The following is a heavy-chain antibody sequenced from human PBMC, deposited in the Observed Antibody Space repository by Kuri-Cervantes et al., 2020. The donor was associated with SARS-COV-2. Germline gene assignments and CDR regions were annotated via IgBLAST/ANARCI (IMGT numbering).Heavy chain of an antibody. CDR2: IYTSGST. J-gene: IGHJ3*02. CDR1: GGSISSYY. CDR3: ARGLYYYDSSGCLMGYAFDI. D-gene: IGHD3-22*01. Sequence: SETLSLTCTVSGGSISSYYWSWIRQPAGKGLEWIGRIYTSGSTNYNPSLKRRVTISVDTSKNQFSLKLSSVTAADTAVYYCARGLYYYDSSGCLMGYAFDIWGQGTMVTVSS. V-gene: IGHV4-4*07.